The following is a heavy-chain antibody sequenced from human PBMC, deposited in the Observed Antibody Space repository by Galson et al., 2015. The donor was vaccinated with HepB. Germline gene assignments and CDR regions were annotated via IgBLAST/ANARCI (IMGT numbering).Heavy chain of an antibody. Sequence: QSGAEVKKPGESLKISCKGSGYSFTSYWIGWVRQMPGKGLEWMGIIYPGDSDTRYSPSFQGQVTISADKSISTAYLQWSSLKASDTAMYYCARSGDSSGYYAYYFDYWGQGTLVTVSS. D-gene: IGHD3-22*01. CDR3: ARSGDSSGYYAYYFDY. CDR2: IYPGDSDT. V-gene: IGHV5-51*01. CDR1: GYSFTSYW. J-gene: IGHJ4*02.